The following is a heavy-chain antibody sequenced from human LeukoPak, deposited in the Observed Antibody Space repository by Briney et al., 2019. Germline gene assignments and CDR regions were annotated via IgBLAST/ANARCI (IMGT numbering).Heavy chain of an antibody. V-gene: IGHV3-30*02. CDR1: GFIFSHYG. Sequence: HPGGSLRLSCAASGFIFSHYGMHWVRQAPGKGLEWVAFIRNDGSNSYYVDSVKGRFTISRDNSKNTVDLQMNSLRAEGTAIYYCSKDINSHCRGDCSDYWGQGTLVIVSS. CDR2: IRNDGSNS. J-gene: IGHJ4*02. CDR3: SKDINSHCRGDCSDY. D-gene: IGHD2-15*01.